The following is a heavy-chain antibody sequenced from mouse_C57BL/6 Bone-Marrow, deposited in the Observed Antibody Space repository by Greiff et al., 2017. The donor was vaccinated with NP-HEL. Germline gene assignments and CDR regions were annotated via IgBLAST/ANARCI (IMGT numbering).Heavy chain of an antibody. CDR2: IWRGGST. Sequence: VQLQQSGPGLVQPSQSLSITCTVSGFSLTSYGVHWVRQSPGKGLEWLGVIWRGGSTDYNAAFMSRLSITKDNSKSQIFFKMNSLQADDTARYYCAKNYYDYADWFADWGQGTLVTVSA. CDR3: AKNYYDYADWFAD. J-gene: IGHJ3*01. CDR1: GFSLTSYG. V-gene: IGHV2-5*01. D-gene: IGHD2-4*01.